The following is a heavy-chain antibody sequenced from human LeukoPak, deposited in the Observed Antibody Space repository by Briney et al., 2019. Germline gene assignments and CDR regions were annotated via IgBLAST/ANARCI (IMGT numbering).Heavy chain of an antibody. CDR3: ARELIVVVPAASSFYMDV. J-gene: IGHJ6*03. CDR1: GFTFSSYW. CDR2: IKQDGSEK. V-gene: IGHV3-7*01. D-gene: IGHD2-2*01. Sequence: GGSLRLSCAASGFTFSSYWMSWVRQAPGKGLAWVANIKQDGSEKYYVDSVKGRFTISRDNAKNSLYLQMNSLRAEDTAVYYCARELIVVVPAASSFYMDVWGNGTTVTVSS.